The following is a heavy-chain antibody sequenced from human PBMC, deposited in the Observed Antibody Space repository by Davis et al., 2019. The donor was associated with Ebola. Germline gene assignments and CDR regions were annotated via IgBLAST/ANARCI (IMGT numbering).Heavy chain of an antibody. CDR3: ARDYIPPGYDSSGIYYYYGMDV. CDR1: GFTFSSYA. D-gene: IGHD3-22*01. V-gene: IGHV3-64*01. Sequence: GESLKISCAASGFTFSSYAMHWVRQAPGKGLEYVSAISSNGGSTYYANSVKGRFTISRDNSKNTLYLQMGSLRAEDMAVYYCARDYIPPGYDSSGIYYYYGMDVWGQGTTVTVSS. CDR2: ISSNGGST. J-gene: IGHJ6*02.